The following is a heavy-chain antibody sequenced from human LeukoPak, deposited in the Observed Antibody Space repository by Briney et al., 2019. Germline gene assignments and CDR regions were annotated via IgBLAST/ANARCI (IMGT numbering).Heavy chain of an antibody. CDR1: GGTFRSYA. D-gene: IGHD3-10*01. J-gene: IGHJ4*02. CDR2: ITPLFGTA. CDR3: ARGLTMVRGDSLSLDY. Sequence: ASVKVSCKASGGTFRSYAISWVRQAPGQGLEGRGGITPLFGTANYAQKFQGRVTITTDESTSTAYMELSSLRSEDTAVYYCARGLTMVRGDSLSLDYWGQGTLVTVSS. V-gene: IGHV1-69*05.